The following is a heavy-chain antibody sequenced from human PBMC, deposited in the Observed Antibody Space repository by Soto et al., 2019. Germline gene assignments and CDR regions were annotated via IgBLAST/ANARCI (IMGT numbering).Heavy chain of an antibody. J-gene: IGHJ4*02. CDR2: IRYDGSNK. V-gene: IGHV3-33*01. CDR1: GFTFSDYD. CDR3: AREANEYYYDHKGVAY. Sequence: QVRLVESGGSVVQPGRSLRLSCAASGFTFSDYDIHWVRQAPGKGLEWVALIRYDGSNKYYADSVEGRFTISRDNSKDTLYLQMNSLRVEDTAVYYSAREANEYYYDHKGVAYWGQGALVTVSS. D-gene: IGHD3-22*01.